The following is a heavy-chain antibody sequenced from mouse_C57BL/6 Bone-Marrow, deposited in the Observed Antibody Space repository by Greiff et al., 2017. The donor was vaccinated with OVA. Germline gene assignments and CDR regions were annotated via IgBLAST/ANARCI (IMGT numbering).Heavy chain of an antibody. Sequence: EVMLVESGEGLVKPGGSLKLSCAASGFTFSSYAMSWVRQTPEKRLEWVAYISSGGDYIYYADTVKGRFTISRDNARNTLYMQMSSLKSEDTAMYYCTRGLLWIWYFDVWGTGTTVTVSS. V-gene: IGHV5-9-1*02. CDR3: TRGLLWIWYFDV. J-gene: IGHJ1*03. CDR1: GFTFSSYA. CDR2: ISSGGDYI. D-gene: IGHD2-1*01.